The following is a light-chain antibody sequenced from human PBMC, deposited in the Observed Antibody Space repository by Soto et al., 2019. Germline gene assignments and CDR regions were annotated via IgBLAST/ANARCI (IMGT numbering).Light chain of an antibody. Sequence: IQLTQSPSSLSASVGDRVTITCRASQGISNYLAWYQQKPGKAPNRLIYSASTWQSGVPSRFSGSGCGTDFTLTNTSLQTEDFSTSFCQQFNSFPYTFGQGTRLEI. CDR3: QQFNSFPYT. CDR2: SAS. J-gene: IGKJ2*01. V-gene: IGKV1-9*01. CDR1: QGISNY.